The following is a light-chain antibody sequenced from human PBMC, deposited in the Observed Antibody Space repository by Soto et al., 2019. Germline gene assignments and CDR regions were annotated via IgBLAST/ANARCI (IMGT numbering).Light chain of an antibody. CDR2: WAS. J-gene: IGKJ2*01. CDR3: QQYYTTSYT. V-gene: IGKV4-1*01. Sequence: DIVMTQSPDSLAVSLGERATINCKSSQSVLYSSNNKNYLAWYQQKPGQPPKLLIYWASTRESGVPDRFSGSGSGTDCTLTIISRQAEDVAVYYCQQYYTTSYTFGQGTNLEIK. CDR1: QSVLYSSNNKNY.